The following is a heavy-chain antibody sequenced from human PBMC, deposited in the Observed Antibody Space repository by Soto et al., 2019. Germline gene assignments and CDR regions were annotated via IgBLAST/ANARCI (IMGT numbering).Heavy chain of an antibody. D-gene: IGHD6-6*01. CDR3: ERDASEYSSSSAWFDP. J-gene: IGHJ5*02. CDR2: IYYSGNT. V-gene: IGHV4-31*03. CDR1: GGSISSGDHY. Sequence: ASETLSLTCTVSGGSISSGDHYWSWIRQHPGKGLEWIGYIYYSGNTYYNPSLKSRVTISVDTSKNQFSLKLSSVTAADTAVYYCERDASEYSSSSAWFDPWGQGTLVTVS.